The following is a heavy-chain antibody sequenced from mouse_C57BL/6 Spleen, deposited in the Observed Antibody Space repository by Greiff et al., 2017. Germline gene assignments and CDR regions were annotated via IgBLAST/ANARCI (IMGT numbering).Heavy chain of an antibody. CDR1: GYTFTSYW. V-gene: IGHV1-61*01. J-gene: IGHJ1*03. Sequence: QVQLQQPGAELVRPGSSVKLSCKASGYTFTSYWMDWVKQRPGQGLEWIGNIYPSDSETHYNQKFKDKATLTVDKSSSTAYMQLSSLTSEDSAVYYCSRKSNYGFYWYFDVWGTGTTVTVSS. CDR2: IYPSDSET. CDR3: SRKSNYGFYWYFDV. D-gene: IGHD2-5*01.